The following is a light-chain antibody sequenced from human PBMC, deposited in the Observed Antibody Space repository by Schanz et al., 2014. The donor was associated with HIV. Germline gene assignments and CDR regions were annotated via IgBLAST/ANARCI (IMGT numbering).Light chain of an antibody. CDR2: DVS. CDR1: SSDLGRLNC. V-gene: IGLV2-14*03. Sequence: QSVLTQPASVSGSPGQSISISCTGTSSDLGRLNCVSWYQQHPGKAPKLMIYDVSNRPSGVSNRFSGSKSGNTASLTISGLQAEDEADYYCSSYAGTNNLVLFAGGTKLTVL. J-gene: IGLJ2*01. CDR3: SSYAGTNNLVL.